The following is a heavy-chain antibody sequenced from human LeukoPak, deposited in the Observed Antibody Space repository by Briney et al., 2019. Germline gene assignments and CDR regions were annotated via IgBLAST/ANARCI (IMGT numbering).Heavy chain of an antibody. CDR1: GTSITSYY. CDR3: AKWASDNRAFDL. V-gene: IGHV4-59*08. J-gene: IGHJ4*02. CDR2: GHYSGNT. D-gene: IGHD2-8*01. Sequence: SETLSLTCTVSGTSITSYYWNCIRQAPGQGPEWIGYGHYSGNTKYNPPLKSRVTISVDTSKNQFSLRLSSVTAADTAVYFCAKWASDNRAFDLWGQGTLVTVSS.